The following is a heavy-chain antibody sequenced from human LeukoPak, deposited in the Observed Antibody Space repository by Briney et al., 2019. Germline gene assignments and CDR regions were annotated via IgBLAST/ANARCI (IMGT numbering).Heavy chain of an antibody. Sequence: GGSLRLSCAASGFTFSSYAMSWVRQAPGKGLEWVSAISGSGGSTYYADSVKGRFAISRDNSKNTLYLQMNSLRAEDTAVYYCAKDFEPYSEYYDFWSGYVFDIWGQGTMVTVSS. D-gene: IGHD3-3*01. CDR1: GFTFSSYA. CDR3: AKDFEPYSEYYDFWSGYVFDI. CDR2: ISGSGGST. J-gene: IGHJ3*02. V-gene: IGHV3-23*01.